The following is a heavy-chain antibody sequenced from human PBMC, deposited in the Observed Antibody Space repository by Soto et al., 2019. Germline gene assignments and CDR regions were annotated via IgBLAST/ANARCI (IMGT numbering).Heavy chain of an antibody. CDR3: ARGYFSAGSCHDTGHYYCMGV. J-gene: IGHJ6*03. Sequence: GFDGSCIIKPTGKRLQWIGEINHSGSTNYNPSLKSRVTISVDTSKNQFSLKLSSVTAADTAVYYCARGYFSAGSCHDTGHYYCMGVRGKRPTVTVPS. V-gene: IGHV4-34*01. D-gene: IGHD2-15*01. CDR2: INHSGST. CDR1: GFD.